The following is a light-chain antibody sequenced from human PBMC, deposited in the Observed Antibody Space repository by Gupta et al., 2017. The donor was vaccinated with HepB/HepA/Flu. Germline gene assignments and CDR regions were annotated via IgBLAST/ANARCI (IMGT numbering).Light chain of an antibody. Sequence: DIQMTQPPSTLSASVGDRVTITCRASQSIDDWLAWFQQKPGTAPKVLISKASSLESGVPSRFSGSGSGTEFTLTISSLQPDDFATYYCQHYHRYSWTFGQGTKVEIK. CDR3: QHYHRYSWT. CDR2: KAS. J-gene: IGKJ1*01. CDR1: QSIDDW. V-gene: IGKV1-5*03.